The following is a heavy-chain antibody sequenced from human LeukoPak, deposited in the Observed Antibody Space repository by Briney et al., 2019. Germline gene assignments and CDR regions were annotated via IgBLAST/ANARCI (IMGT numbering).Heavy chain of an antibody. CDR3: ARDAPTYSGSYGRVY. D-gene: IGHD1-26*01. Sequence: PSETLSLTCTVSGGSISSGSYYWSWIRQLAGKGLEWIGRIYTSGSTNYNPSLKSRVTISVDTSKNQFSLKLSSVTAADTAVYYCARDAPTYSGSYGRVYWGQGTLVTVSS. J-gene: IGHJ4*02. V-gene: IGHV4-61*02. CDR2: IYTSGST. CDR1: GGSISSGSYY.